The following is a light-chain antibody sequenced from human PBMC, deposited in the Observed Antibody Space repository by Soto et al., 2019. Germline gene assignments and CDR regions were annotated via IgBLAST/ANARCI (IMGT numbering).Light chain of an antibody. CDR1: QSISSW. CDR2: DAS. Sequence: DIQMTQSPSTLSASVGDRVTITCRASQSISSWLAWYQQKPGKAPNLLIYDASTLESGIPSRFSGSGSGTEFTLTIRSLQPDDFATYYCQQYNSYSPWTFGQGTKGDIK. J-gene: IGKJ1*01. CDR3: QQYNSYSPWT. V-gene: IGKV1-5*01.